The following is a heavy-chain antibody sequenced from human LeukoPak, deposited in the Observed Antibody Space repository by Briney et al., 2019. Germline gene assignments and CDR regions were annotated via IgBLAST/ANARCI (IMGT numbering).Heavy chain of an antibody. CDR1: GDSIRSSY. J-gene: IGHJ4*02. Sequence: SETLSLTCTVCGDSIRSSYWSWIRQPPGKGLEWIGYIYYSGSTNYNPSLDSRVTISVDTSKIQLSLKLTSVTAADTAVYYCARHGPTSYYFDYWGQGTLVTVYS. D-gene: IGHD6-6*01. CDR3: ARHGPTSYYFDY. V-gene: IGHV4-59*08. CDR2: IYYSGST.